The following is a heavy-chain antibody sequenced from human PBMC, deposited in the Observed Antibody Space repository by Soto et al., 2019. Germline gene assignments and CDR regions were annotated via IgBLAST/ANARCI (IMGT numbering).Heavy chain of an antibody. D-gene: IGHD1-26*01. V-gene: IGHV4-31*03. Sequence: SETLSLTCTVSGGSISSGGYYWSWIRQHPGKGLEWIGYIYYSGSTYYNPSLKSRVTISVDTSKNQFSLKLSSVTAADTAVYYCARRDGTYGNFDYWGQGTLVTVSS. CDR1: GGSISSGGYY. J-gene: IGHJ4*02. CDR2: IYYSGST. CDR3: ARRDGTYGNFDY.